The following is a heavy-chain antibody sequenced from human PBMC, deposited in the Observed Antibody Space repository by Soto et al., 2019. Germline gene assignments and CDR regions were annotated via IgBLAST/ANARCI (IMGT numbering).Heavy chain of an antibody. D-gene: IGHD1-26*01. CDR2: IPYGGST. CDR1: GGSVSSYY. V-gene: IGHV4-59*02. J-gene: IGHJ4*02. Sequence: QVQLQESGPGLVKPSETLSLTCIVSGGSVSSYYWSWSRQPPGKGLEWIGYIPYGGSTNFNPSLKSRLTMSLDTSKNQFPLKLNSVTAADTAVYYCARGVGATHFDYWGQGTLVTVSS. CDR3: ARGVGATHFDY.